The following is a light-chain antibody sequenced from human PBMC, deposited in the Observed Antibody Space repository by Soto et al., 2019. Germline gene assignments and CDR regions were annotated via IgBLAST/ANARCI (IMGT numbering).Light chain of an antibody. CDR1: QTISSW. J-gene: IGKJ5*01. CDR3: QQYGYSPIT. Sequence: DIQMTQSPSTLSGSVPDRVTITSRASQTISSWLAWYQQKPGKAPKLLIYKASTLKSGVPSRFSGSGSGTDFTLTISRLEPEDFALYYCQQYGYSPITFGQGTRLEIK. V-gene: IGKV1-5*03. CDR2: KAS.